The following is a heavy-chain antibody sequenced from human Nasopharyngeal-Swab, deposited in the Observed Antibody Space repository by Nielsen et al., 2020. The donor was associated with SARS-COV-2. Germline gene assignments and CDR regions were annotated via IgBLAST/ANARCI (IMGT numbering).Heavy chain of an antibody. CDR3: AKIQGYYYGMDV. CDR1: GFTFDDYA. V-gene: IGHV3-9*01. J-gene: IGHJ6*02. CDR2: ISWNSGSI. Sequence: GGSLRLSCAASGFTFDDYAMHWVRQAPGKGLEWFSVISWNSGSIGYADSVKGRFPISRDNAKNSLYLQMNSLRAEDTALYYCAKIQGYYYGMDVWGQGTTVTVSS.